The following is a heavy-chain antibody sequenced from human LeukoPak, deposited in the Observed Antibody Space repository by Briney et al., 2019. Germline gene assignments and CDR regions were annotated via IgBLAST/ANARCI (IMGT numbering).Heavy chain of an antibody. J-gene: IGHJ4*02. D-gene: IGHD3-10*01. V-gene: IGHV4-59*08. CDR3: ARSEINDYNRY. Sequence: SETLSLTCTVSGASISNYYWSWIRQPPGKGLEWIGYIYYSGSTNYNPSLKSRVTMSVDTSRNQFSLNMRHVTAADTAVYYCARSEINDYNRYWGQGITVIVSS. CDR1: GASISNYY. CDR2: IYYSGST.